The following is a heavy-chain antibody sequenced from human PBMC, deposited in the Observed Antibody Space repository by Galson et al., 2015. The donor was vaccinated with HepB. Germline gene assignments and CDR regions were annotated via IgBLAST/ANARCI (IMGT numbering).Heavy chain of an antibody. D-gene: IGHD3-10*01. V-gene: IGHV3-23*01. Sequence: SLRLSCAASGFTFSSYAMSWVRQAPGKGLEWVSAISGSGGSTYYADSVKGRFTISRDNSKNTLYLQMNSLRAEDTAVYYCASIKPKDMVRGVYFDYWGQGTLVTVSS. CDR3: ASIKPKDMVRGVYFDY. CDR2: ISGSGGST. J-gene: IGHJ4*02. CDR1: GFTFSSYA.